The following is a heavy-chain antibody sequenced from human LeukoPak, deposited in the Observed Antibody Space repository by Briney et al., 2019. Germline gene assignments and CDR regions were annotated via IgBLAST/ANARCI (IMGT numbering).Heavy chain of an antibody. CDR3: ARVIFSGDSNWFDP. D-gene: IGHD4-17*01. CDR2: IYYSGST. J-gene: IGHJ5*02. V-gene: IGHV4-59*01. CDR1: GGSISSYY. Sequence: PSETLSLTCTVSGGSISSYYWSWIRQPPGKGLEWIGYIYYSGSTNYNPSPKSRVTISVDTSKNQFSLKLSSVTAADTAVYYCARVIFSGDSNWFDPWGQGTLVTVSS.